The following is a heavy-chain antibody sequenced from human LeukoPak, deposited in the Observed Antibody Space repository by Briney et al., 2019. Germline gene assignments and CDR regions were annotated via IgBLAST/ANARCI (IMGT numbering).Heavy chain of an antibody. V-gene: IGHV3-23*01. J-gene: IGHJ4*02. CDR2: ISGPSSHT. Sequence: GGSLRLSCAASGFTFSGFAMIWVRQAPGKGLQWVSAISGPSSHTYYADSVKGRFTISADNSDNTLFLQMNSLRAKDTAVYYCAKDRRWNDVLNDYWGQGTLVTVSS. CDR1: GFTFSGFA. CDR3: AKDRRWNDVLNDY. D-gene: IGHD1-1*01.